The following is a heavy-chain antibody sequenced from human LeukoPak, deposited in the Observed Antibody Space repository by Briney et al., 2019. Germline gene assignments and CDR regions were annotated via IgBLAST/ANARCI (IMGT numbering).Heavy chain of an antibody. J-gene: IGHJ4*02. D-gene: IGHD3-10*01. CDR3: AKTTSSLWCGEFRGGANYFDY. CDR2: ISGSGGTT. Sequence: GGSLRLSCTASGFNFNRFAVTWVRQAPGKGLEWVSAISGSGGTTHYADSVKGRFSISRDNSKNTLYLQLSRVRAEDTAVYYCAKTTSSLWCGEFRGGANYFDYWGQGALVTVSS. CDR1: GFNFNRFA. V-gene: IGHV3-23*01.